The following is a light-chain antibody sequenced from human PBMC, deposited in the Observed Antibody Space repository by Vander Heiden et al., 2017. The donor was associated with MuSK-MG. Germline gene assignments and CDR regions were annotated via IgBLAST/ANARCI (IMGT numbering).Light chain of an antibody. Sequence: DIQMTQSPSSLSASVGDRVTITCRASQSISLYLNWYQQKPGKAPQLLIYVTSSLQSGVPSRFSGSGSGTDFTLTISSLQPEDFATYYCQQSVSTPHTFGQGTRLDIK. V-gene: IGKV1-39*01. CDR1: QSISLY. CDR2: VTS. CDR3: QQSVSTPHT. J-gene: IGKJ5*01.